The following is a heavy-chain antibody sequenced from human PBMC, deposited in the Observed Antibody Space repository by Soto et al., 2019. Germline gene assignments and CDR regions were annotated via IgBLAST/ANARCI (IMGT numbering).Heavy chain of an antibody. V-gene: IGHV1-18*01. D-gene: IGHD2-21*01. J-gene: IGHJ5*02. CDR3: ARTTVDTSMWSWLDP. CDR1: GYTFTRYG. CDR2: ISADTGTR. Sequence: QDQLVQSGGEVEKPGASVKVSCKASGYTFTRYGISWVRQAPGQGLEWMGWISADTGTRFYAQQFQGRVTMTTDMATTTAYMALGILSSDDTAVYYRARTTVDTSMWSWLDPWGQGTQVTVSS.